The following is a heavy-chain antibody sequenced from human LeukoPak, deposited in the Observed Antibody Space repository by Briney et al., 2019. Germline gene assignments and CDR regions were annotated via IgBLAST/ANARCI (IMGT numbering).Heavy chain of an antibody. J-gene: IGHJ4*02. Sequence: PGGSLRLSCAASGFTFSSYAMSWVRQAPGKGLEWVSAISGSGGSTYYADSVKGRFTISRDNSKNTLYLQMNSLRAEDTAVYYCAKDHLYQTSSGFLYYFDYWGQGTLVTVSS. CDR3: AKDHLYQTSSGFLYYFDY. CDR2: ISGSGGST. D-gene: IGHD6-19*01. CDR1: GFTFSSYA. V-gene: IGHV3-23*01.